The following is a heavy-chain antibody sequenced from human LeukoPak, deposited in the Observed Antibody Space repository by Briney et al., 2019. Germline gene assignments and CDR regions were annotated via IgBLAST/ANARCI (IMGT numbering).Heavy chain of an antibody. CDR3: ARAPTVLVGYCSSSSCQADY. CDR1: EFTFSTYA. V-gene: IGHV3-30-3*01. CDR2: ISYDGSHK. J-gene: IGHJ4*02. D-gene: IGHD2-2*01. Sequence: PGRSLRLSCAASEFTFSTYAMNWVRQAPGKGLEWVAVISYDGSHKYYADSVKGRFTISRDNAEDSLYLQMNSLRVEDTAVYYCARAPTVLVGYCSSSSCQADYWGQGTLVTVSS.